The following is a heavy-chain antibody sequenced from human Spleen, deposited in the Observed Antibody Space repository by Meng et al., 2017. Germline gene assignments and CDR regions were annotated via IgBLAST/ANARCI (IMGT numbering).Heavy chain of an antibody. Sequence: GESLKISCAASGFTFSSYALSWVRQVPGKGLEWVSSISGSGASTYYADSVKGRFTFSRDNSKNKLYLQMNSLRGEDMAVYYCASSGVVVINDYWGQGTLVTVSS. CDR1: GFTFSSYA. D-gene: IGHD3-22*01. J-gene: IGHJ4*02. CDR3: ASSGVVVINDY. CDR2: ISGSGAST. V-gene: IGHV3-23*01.